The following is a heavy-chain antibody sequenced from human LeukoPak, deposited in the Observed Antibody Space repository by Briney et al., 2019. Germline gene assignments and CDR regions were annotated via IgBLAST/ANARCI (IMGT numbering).Heavy chain of an antibody. Sequence: GGSLRLSCAASGFTFDDYIMHWVRQAPGKGLEWVSLISWDGGSTYYADSVKGRFTISRDNSKNSLYLQMNSLRTEDTALYYCAKGRESIAAAGTNYWGQGTLVTVSS. J-gene: IGHJ4*02. CDR1: GFTFDDYI. CDR3: AKGRESIAAAGTNY. D-gene: IGHD6-13*01. V-gene: IGHV3-43*01. CDR2: ISWDGGST.